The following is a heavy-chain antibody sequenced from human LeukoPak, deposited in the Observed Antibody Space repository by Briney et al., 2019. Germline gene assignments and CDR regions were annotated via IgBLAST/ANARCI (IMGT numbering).Heavy chain of an antibody. CDR2: INPNSGGT. Sequence: ASVKVSCKASGCTFTGYYMHWVRQAPGQGLEWMGRINPNSGGTNYAQKFQGRVTMTRDTSISTAYMELSRLRSDDTAVYYCARVGYSSGWYRGDWGQGTLVTVSS. V-gene: IGHV1-2*06. D-gene: IGHD6-19*01. CDR3: ARVGYSSGWYRGD. CDR1: GCTFTGYY. J-gene: IGHJ4*02.